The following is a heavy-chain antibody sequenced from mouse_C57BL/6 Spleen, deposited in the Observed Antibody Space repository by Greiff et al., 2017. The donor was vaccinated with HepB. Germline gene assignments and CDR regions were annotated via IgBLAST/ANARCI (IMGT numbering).Heavy chain of an antibody. CDR3: ARWITTVVPHWYFDV. J-gene: IGHJ1*03. CDR1: GYAFSSSW. CDR2: IYPGDGDT. D-gene: IGHD1-1*01. Sequence: QVQLQQSGPELVKPGASVKISCKASGYAFSSSWMNWVKQRPGKGLEWIGRIYPGDGDTNYNGKFKGKATLTADKSSSTAYMQLSSLTSEDSAVYFCARWITTVVPHWYFDVWGTGTTVTVSS. V-gene: IGHV1-82*01.